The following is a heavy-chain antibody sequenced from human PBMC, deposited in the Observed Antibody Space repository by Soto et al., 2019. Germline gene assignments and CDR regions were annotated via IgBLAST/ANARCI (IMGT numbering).Heavy chain of an antibody. CDR3: ARGVDYGGNSDY. J-gene: IGHJ4*02. D-gene: IGHD4-17*01. Sequence: QVQLVQSGAEVKKPGSSVKVSCKASGGTFSSYAISWVRQAPGQGLEWMGGIIPIFGTANYAQKFQGRVTINADEPTTTAYMELSSLRSEDTAVYYCARGVDYGGNSDYWGQGTLVTVSS. CDR2: IIPIFGTA. V-gene: IGHV1-69*01. CDR1: GGTFSSYA.